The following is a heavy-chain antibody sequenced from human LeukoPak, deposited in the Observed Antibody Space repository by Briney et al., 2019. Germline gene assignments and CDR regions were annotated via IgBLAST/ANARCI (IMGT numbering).Heavy chain of an antibody. V-gene: IGHV1-8*01. Sequence: ASVKVSXKASGYTFTSYDINWVRQATGQGLEWMGWMNPNSGNTGYAQKFQGRVTMTRNTSISTAYMELSSLRSEDTAVYYCATCPSGDYYYYYMDVWGKGTTVTVSS. CDR3: ATCPSGDYYYYYMDV. CDR2: MNPNSGNT. J-gene: IGHJ6*03. CDR1: GYTFTSYD. D-gene: IGHD4-17*01.